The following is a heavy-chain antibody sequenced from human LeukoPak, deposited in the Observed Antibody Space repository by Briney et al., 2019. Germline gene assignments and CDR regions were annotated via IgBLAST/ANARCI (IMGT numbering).Heavy chain of an antibody. D-gene: IGHD6-13*01. V-gene: IGHV3-23*01. Sequence: GGSLRLSCAASGFTFSSYAMSWVRQAPGKGLEWVSAISGSGGSTYYADSVKGRFTISRDNAKNSLYLQMNSLRAEDTAVYYCARDLLTYSSSWDYWGQGTLVTVSS. CDR1: GFTFSSYA. J-gene: IGHJ4*02. CDR3: ARDLLTYSSSWDY. CDR2: ISGSGGST.